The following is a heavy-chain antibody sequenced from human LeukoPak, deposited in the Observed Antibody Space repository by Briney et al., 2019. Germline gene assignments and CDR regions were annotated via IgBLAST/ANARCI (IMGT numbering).Heavy chain of an antibody. J-gene: IGHJ4*02. Sequence: PGGSLRLSCAASGFTFSSYGMHWVRQAPGKGLEWVAVISYDGSNKYYADSVKGRFTISRDNSKNTLYLQMNSLRAEDTAVYYCAKDPVDDSSGLFDYWGQGTLVTVSS. D-gene: IGHD3-22*01. CDR3: AKDPVDDSSGLFDY. V-gene: IGHV3-30*18. CDR1: GFTFSSYG. CDR2: ISYDGSNK.